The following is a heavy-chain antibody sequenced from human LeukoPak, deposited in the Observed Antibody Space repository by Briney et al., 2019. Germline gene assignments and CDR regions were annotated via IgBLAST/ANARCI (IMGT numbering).Heavy chain of an antibody. D-gene: IGHD3-10*01. CDR3: AGNVLLWFGELGAFDI. Sequence: ASVKVSCKASGYTFTSYGISWVRQAPGQGLEWMGWINPNSGGTNYAQKFQGRVTMTRDTSISTAYMELSRLRSDDTAVYYCAGNVLLWFGELGAFDIWGQGTMVTVSS. CDR1: GYTFTSYG. J-gene: IGHJ3*02. CDR2: INPNSGGT. V-gene: IGHV1-2*02.